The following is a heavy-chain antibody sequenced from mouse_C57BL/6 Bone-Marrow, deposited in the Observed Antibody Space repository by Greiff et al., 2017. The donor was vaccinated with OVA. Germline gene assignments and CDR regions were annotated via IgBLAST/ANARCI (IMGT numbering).Heavy chain of an antibody. Sequence: EVKLQESGPELVKPGASVKIPCKASGYTFTDYNMDWVKQSHGKSLEWIGDINPNNGGTIYNQKFKGKATLTVDKSSSTAYMELRSLTSEDTAVYYCARCDYDGPWFAYWGQGTLVTVSA. CDR1: GYTFTDYN. V-gene: IGHV1-18*01. J-gene: IGHJ3*01. D-gene: IGHD2-4*01. CDR2: INPNNGGT. CDR3: ARCDYDGPWFAY.